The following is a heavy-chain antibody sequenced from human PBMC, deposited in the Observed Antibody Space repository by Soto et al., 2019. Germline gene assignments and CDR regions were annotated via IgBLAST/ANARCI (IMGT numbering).Heavy chain of an antibody. J-gene: IGHJ5*02. Sequence: QVQLVQSGAEVKKPGASVKVSCKASGYTFTSYGISWVRQAPGQGLEWMGWISAYNGNTNYAQKLQGRVTMTTDTSTSTAYMERRSLRADDTAVYYCASCPGIAVAGTFFDPWGQGTLVTVSS. V-gene: IGHV1-18*01. CDR3: ASCPGIAVAGTFFDP. CDR2: ISAYNGNT. D-gene: IGHD6-19*01. CDR1: GYTFTSYG.